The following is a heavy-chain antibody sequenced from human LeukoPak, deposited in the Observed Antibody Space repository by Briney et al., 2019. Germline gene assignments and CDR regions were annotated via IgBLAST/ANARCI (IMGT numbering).Heavy chain of an antibody. Sequence: ASVKVSCKVSGYTLTEFSMHWVRQAPGKGLEWMGGFDPEDGETIYAQKFQGRVTMTTDTSTSTAYMELRSLRSDDTAVYYCARVKDSYGYNYFDYWGQGTLVTVSS. CDR1: GYTLTEFS. CDR3: ARVKDSYGYNYFDY. CDR2: FDPEDGET. V-gene: IGHV1-24*01. D-gene: IGHD5-18*01. J-gene: IGHJ4*02.